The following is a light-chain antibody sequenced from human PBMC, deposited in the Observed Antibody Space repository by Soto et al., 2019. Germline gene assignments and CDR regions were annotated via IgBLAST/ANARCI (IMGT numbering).Light chain of an antibody. V-gene: IGLV2-23*02. CDR1: RSDVGSYNL. Sequence: QSALTQTASVSGSPGQSITLSCTGTRSDVGSYNLVSWYQQHPGKAPKLMIYEVTKRPSGVSLRFSGSKSGNTASLTISGLQAEDDAHYFCSSYAGSTSVVVFGGGTKLTVL. J-gene: IGLJ2*01. CDR2: EVT. CDR3: SSYAGSTSVVV.